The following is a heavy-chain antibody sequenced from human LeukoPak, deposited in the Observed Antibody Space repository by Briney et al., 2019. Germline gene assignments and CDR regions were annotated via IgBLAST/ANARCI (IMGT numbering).Heavy chain of an antibody. D-gene: IGHD6-13*01. V-gene: IGHV3-30-3*01. CDR2: ISYDGSNK. CDR3: ARAIAAAGTHSEYYYYYYGMDV. J-gene: IGHJ6*02. Sequence: PGGSLRLSCAASGFTFSSYAMHWVRQAPGKGLEWVAVISYDGSNKYYADSVEGRFTISRDNSKNTLYLQMNSLRAEDTAVYYCARAIAAAGTHSEYYYYYYGMDVWGQGTTVTVSS. CDR1: GFTFSSYA.